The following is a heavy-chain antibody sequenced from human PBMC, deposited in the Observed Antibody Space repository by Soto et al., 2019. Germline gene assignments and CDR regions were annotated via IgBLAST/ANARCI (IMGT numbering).Heavy chain of an antibody. CDR3: ARESAGSGGGYYYYYGMDV. Sequence: EVQLVETGGGLIQPGGSLRLSCAASGFTVSSNYMSWVRQAPGKGLEWVSVIYSGGSTYYADSVKCRFTISRDNSKNTLDPQMNSLRAEDTAVYYCARESAGSGGGYYYYYGMDVWGQGTTVTVSS. D-gene: IGHD3-10*01. V-gene: IGHV3-53*02. CDR1: GFTVSSNY. CDR2: IYSGGST. J-gene: IGHJ6*02.